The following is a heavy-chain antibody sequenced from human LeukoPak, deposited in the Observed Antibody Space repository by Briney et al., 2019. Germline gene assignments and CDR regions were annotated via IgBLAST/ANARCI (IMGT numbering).Heavy chain of an antibody. CDR1: GFSFSDYA. CDR3: VKDATPYNGIWDYFDH. J-gene: IGHJ4*02. CDR2: AGGGSDT. Sequence: GGSPRLSCAASGFSFSDYAMTWVRQAPGEGLQWVSSAGGGSDTYYADSVKGRFTVSRDNSKNTLYLQMNSLRAEDTAVYYCVKDATPYNGIWDYFDHWGQGTPVTVSS. D-gene: IGHD5-24*01. V-gene: IGHV3-23*01.